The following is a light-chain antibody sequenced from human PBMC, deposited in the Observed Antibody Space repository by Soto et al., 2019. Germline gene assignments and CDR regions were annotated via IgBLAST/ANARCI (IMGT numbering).Light chain of an antibody. CDR2: NVN. CDR1: SGDVGGHDY. J-gene: IGLJ2*01. CDR3: SSYTNPNTVV. V-gene: IGLV2-14*03. Sequence: QSVLTQVASVSGSPGQSITISCTGTSGDVGGHDYVSWYQQYPGKAPKLLIYNVNYQPSGVSNRFSGSKSGNTASLTISGLQAEDEANYYCSSYTNPNTVVFGGGTKLTVL.